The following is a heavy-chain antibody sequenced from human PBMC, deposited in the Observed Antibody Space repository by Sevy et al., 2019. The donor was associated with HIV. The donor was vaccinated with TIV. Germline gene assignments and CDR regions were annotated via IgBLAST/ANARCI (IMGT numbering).Heavy chain of an antibody. CDR3: ARARQTYYDFWSGYYREGGHGIDV. V-gene: IGHV3-13*01. Sequence: GGSLRLSCAASGFTFSSYDMHWVRQATGKGLEWVSAIGTAGDTYYPGSVKGRFTISRENAKNSLYLQMNSLRAGDTAVYYCARARQTYYDFWSGYYREGGHGIDVWGQGTTVTVSS. CDR2: IGTAGDT. CDR1: GFTFSSYD. J-gene: IGHJ6*02. D-gene: IGHD3-3*01.